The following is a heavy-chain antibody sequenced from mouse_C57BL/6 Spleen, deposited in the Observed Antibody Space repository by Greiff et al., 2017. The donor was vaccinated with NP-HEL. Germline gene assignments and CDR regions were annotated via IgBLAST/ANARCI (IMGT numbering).Heavy chain of an antibody. CDR2: ISSGGSYT. V-gene: IGHV5-6*01. Sequence: EVKLMESGGDLVKPGGSLKLSCAASGFTFSSYGMSWVRQTPDKRLEWVATISSGGSYTYYPDSVKGRFTISRDNAKNTLYLQMSSLKSEDTAMYYCARPLYDGYYGAMDYWGQGTSVTVSS. J-gene: IGHJ4*01. D-gene: IGHD2-3*01. CDR3: ARPLYDGYYGAMDY. CDR1: GFTFSSYG.